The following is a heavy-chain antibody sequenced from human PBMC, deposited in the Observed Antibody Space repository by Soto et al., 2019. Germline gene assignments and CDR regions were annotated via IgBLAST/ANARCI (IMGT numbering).Heavy chain of an antibody. J-gene: IGHJ5*02. D-gene: IGHD3-22*01. CDR2: INAGNGNT. CDR3: ARARQYYDCELDP. V-gene: IGHV1-3*01. Sequence: ASVKVSCTASGYTFTSYGISWVRQAPGQRLEWMGWINAGNGNTKYSQKFQGRVTITRDTSASTAYMELSSLRSEDTAVYYCARARQYYDCELDPWGQGTLVTVSS. CDR1: GYTFTSYG.